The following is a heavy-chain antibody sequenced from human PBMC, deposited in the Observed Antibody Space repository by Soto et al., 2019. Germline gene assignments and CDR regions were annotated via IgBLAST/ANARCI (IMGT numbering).Heavy chain of an antibody. D-gene: IGHD2-2*02. CDR2: IWYDGSNK. CDR1: GFTFSRDG. J-gene: IGHJ6*02. Sequence: SLGLSCATSGFTFSRDGMHWVRQAPGTGLEWVAVIWYDGSNKNYADSVRGRFTISRDNLKNTLHLQMDSLRAEDTAVCYCVRALVVPATINSYYYGMDAWGQGTTVTVSS. V-gene: IGHV3-33*01. CDR3: VRALVVPATINSYYYGMDA.